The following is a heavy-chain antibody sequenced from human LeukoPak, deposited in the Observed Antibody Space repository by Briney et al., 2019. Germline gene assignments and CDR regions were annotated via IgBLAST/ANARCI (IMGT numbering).Heavy chain of an antibody. D-gene: IGHD5-12*01. CDR1: GGTFSSYA. J-gene: IGHJ6*02. CDR3: ASPPVGWLRFGAYYYYGMDV. CDR2: IIPIFGTA. V-gene: IGHV1-69*01. Sequence: GSSVKVSCKASGGTFSSYAISWVRQAPGQGLEWMGGIIPIFGTANYAQKFQGRVTITADESTSTAYRELSSLRSEDTAVYYCASPPVGWLRFGAYYYYGMDVWGQGTTVTVSS.